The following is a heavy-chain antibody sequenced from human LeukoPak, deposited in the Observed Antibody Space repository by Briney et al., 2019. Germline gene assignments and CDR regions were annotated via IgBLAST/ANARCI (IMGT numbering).Heavy chain of an antibody. Sequence: SGKVSCKASGRTFTSYAISWVRRAPGQGLEWRGGIIPIVGTANYATQFQGRVTITAEKTTSRASMKRRSIGSEVTAVYYCARGLAATDVRGYHYG. D-gene: IGHD6-13*01. CDR1: GRTFTSYA. CDR2: IIPIVGTA. CDR3: ARGLAATDVRGYHYG. J-gene: IGHJ6*01. V-gene: IGHV1-69*06.